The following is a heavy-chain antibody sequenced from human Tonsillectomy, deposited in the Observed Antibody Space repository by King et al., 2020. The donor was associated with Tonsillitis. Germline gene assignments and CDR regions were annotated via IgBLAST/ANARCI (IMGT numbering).Heavy chain of an antibody. Sequence: VQLVESGGGLVKPGGSLRLSCAASGFTFSSYSMNCVRQAPGKGLEWVSCISSSGRYIYYASSGKGRFTISRDSAKNSLYLQMTSLRAEDTAVYYCARGGGFSGYAYMDVWGKGTTATVSS. CDR1: GFTFSSYS. CDR3: ARGGGFSGYAYMDV. CDR2: ISSSGRYI. V-gene: IGHV3-21*01. D-gene: IGHD5-12*01. J-gene: IGHJ6*03.